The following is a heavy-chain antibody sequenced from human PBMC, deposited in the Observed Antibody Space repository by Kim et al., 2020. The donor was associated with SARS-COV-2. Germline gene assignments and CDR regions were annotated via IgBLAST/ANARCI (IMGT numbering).Heavy chain of an antibody. V-gene: IGHV3-21*01. D-gene: IGHD3-10*01. CDR1: GFTLSTYS. CDR2: ISTDSSFR. Sequence: GGSLRLSCAASGFTLSTYSMSWLRQAPGKGLEWVASISTDSSFRHYADSPKGRFTISRDNAENSLYLQMNSLRAEDTAVYYCARDAEGSGTSIFDSWRQG. J-gene: IGHJ4*02. CDR3: ARDAEGSGTSIFDS.